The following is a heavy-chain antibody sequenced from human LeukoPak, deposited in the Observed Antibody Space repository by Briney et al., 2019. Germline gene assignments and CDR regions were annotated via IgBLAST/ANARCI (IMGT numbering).Heavy chain of an antibody. J-gene: IGHJ4*02. V-gene: IGHV4-4*07. D-gene: IGHD4-17*01. CDR1: GGSISGYY. Sequence: SETLSLTCTVSGGSISGYYWSWVQQPAGKGLEWIGRIYSSGSANYNPSLKSRVTMSVDTSNNQFSLKLTSVSAADTAVYYCAREYGDLDYWGQGTLVTVSS. CDR2: IYSSGSA. CDR3: AREYGDLDY.